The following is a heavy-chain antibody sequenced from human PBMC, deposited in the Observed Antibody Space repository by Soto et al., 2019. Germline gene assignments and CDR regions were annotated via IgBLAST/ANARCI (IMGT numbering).Heavy chain of an antibody. D-gene: IGHD1-26*01. V-gene: IGHV4-39*01. CDR1: GGSISSSSYY. J-gene: IGHJ4*02. CDR2: IYYSGST. CDR3: ARRGSVSGTGDY. Sequence: QLQLQESGPGLVKPSETLSLTCTVSGGSISSSSYYWGWIRQPPGKGLEWIGSIYYSGSTYYNPSPTIRSTLSVDTSKNQFSLKLSSVTAADTAVYYCARRGSVSGTGDYWGQGTLVTVSS.